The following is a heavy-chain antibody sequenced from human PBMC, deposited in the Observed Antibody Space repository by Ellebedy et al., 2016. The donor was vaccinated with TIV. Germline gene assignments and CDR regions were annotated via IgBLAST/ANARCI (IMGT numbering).Heavy chain of an antibody. CDR3: ARVQSRDGYNYAFDI. CDR1: GGSISSYY. J-gene: IGHJ3*02. Sequence: SETLSLXCTVSGGSISSYYWSWIRQPPGKGLEWIGYIYYSGSTNYNPSLKSRVTISVDTSKNQFSLKLSSVTAADTAVYYCARVQSRDGYNYAFDIWGQGTMVTVSS. CDR2: IYYSGST. D-gene: IGHD5-24*01. V-gene: IGHV4-59*01.